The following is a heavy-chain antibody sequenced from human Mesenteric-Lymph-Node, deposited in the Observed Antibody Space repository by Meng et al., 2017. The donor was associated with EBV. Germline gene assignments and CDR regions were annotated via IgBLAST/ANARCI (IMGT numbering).Heavy chain of an antibody. D-gene: IGHD3-10*01. CDR3: ARDGLRFFHSGTYAGGY. CDR1: GYTFTDYG. V-gene: IGHV1-18*01. Sequence: QVRLVQSGPGVKQPGASVKVSCQASGYTFTDYGFTWVRQAPGQGLEWMGWISPYNGHTNYPQKFQDRVTMTTDISTSTAYMELRSLRSDDTAVYYCARDGLRFFHSGTYAGGYWGQGTLVTVSS. J-gene: IGHJ4*02. CDR2: ISPYNGHT.